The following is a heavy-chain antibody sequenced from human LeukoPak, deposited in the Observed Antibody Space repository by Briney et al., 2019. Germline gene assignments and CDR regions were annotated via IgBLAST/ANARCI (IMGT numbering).Heavy chain of an antibody. D-gene: IGHD3-22*01. J-gene: IGHJ4*02. Sequence: GGSLRLSCAASGFTFSSYAMSWVRQAPGKGLEWVSAISGSGGSTYYADSVKGRFTISRDNSKNTLYLQMNSLRAEETAVYYCAKTDSSGYLGYWGQGTLVTVSS. CDR1: GFTFSSYA. CDR2: ISGSGGST. CDR3: AKTDSSGYLGY. V-gene: IGHV3-23*01.